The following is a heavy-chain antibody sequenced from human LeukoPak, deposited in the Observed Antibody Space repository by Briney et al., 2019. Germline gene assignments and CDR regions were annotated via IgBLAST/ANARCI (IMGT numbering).Heavy chain of an antibody. J-gene: IGHJ4*02. Sequence: GGSLRLSCTASGFIFSSYAMNWVRQAPGKGLEWVSTFKTNSGQVYYAESVRGRFTISRVNSKNTVYLEMSSLRAEDTALYFCARSVPDYTRFDYWGQGALVTVSS. CDR3: ARSVPDYTRFDY. V-gene: IGHV3-23*01. CDR1: GFIFSSYA. CDR2: FKTNSGQV. D-gene: IGHD4-11*01.